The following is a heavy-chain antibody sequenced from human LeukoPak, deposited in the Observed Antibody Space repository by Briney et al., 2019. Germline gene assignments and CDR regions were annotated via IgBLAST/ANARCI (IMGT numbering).Heavy chain of an antibody. V-gene: IGHV3-21*01. Sequence: GGSLRLSCAASGFTFSSYSMNWVRQAPGKGLEWVSSISSSSSYIYYADSVKGRFTISRDNAKNSLYLQMNSLRAEDTAVYYCARVSQEWFGELFPFDYWGQGTLVTVSS. J-gene: IGHJ4*02. CDR3: ARVSQEWFGELFPFDY. CDR1: GFTFSSYS. D-gene: IGHD3-10*01. CDR2: ISSSSSYI.